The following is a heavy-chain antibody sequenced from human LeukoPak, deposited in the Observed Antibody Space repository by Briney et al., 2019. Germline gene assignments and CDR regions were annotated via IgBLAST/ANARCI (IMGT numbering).Heavy chain of an antibody. CDR2: ISWNSGSI. V-gene: IGHV3-9*01. J-gene: IGHJ4*02. CDR1: GFTFDDYA. D-gene: IGHD3-10*01. Sequence: GGSLRLSCAASGFTFDDYAMHWVRQAPGKGLEWVSGISWNSGSIGYADSVKGRFTISRDNAKNSLYLQMNSLRAEDTALYYCAKAPSYYYGSGRPNPPFDYWGQGTLVTVSS. CDR3: AKAPSYYYGSGRPNPPFDY.